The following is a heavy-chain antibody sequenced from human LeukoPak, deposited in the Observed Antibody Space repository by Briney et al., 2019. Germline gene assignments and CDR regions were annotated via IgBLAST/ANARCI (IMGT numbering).Heavy chain of an antibody. CDR2: MNPSSGDT. J-gene: IGHJ4*02. Sequence: EASVKVSCKASRCSFTGYYMHWVRQAPGQGLEWMGWMNPSSGDTNYAQMFQGRVTMTRDTSISTAYMELTRVTSDDTAVYYCAVSGERYYWVDYWGQGTLVTVSS. D-gene: IGHD1-26*01. CDR3: AVSGERYYWVDY. CDR1: RCSFTGYY. V-gene: IGHV1-2*02.